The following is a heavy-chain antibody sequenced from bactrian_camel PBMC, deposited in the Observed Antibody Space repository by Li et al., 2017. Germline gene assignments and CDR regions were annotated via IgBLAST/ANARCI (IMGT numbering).Heavy chain of an antibody. V-gene: IGHV3S53*01. Sequence: QVQLVESGGGSVQPGGSLRLSCAPSVGSFYCMGWYRQTPGKEREAVAAIDDVGSTSFANFAKGRFTISKDNAKNSLYLQMNSLKPEDTGMYYCAADPSCMGWVNPLSPRISEADFGYWGQGTQVTVS. D-gene: IGHD3*01. J-gene: IGHJ6*01. CDR3: AADPSCMGWVNPLSPRISEADFGY. CDR2: IDDVGST. CDR1: VGSFYC.